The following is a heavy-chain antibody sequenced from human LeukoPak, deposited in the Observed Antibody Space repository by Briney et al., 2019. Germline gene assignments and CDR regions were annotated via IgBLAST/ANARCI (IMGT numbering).Heavy chain of an antibody. CDR3: ARDNIVATILGY. CDR1: GFTFTSSA. D-gene: IGHD5-12*01. CDR2: IVVGSGNT. V-gene: IGHV1-58*01. Sequence: SVKVSCTASGFTFTSSAVQWVRQARGQRLEWIGWIVVGSGNTNYAQKFQGRVTMTTDTSTSTAYMELRSLRSDDTAVYYCARDNIVATILGYWGQGTLVTVSS. J-gene: IGHJ4*02.